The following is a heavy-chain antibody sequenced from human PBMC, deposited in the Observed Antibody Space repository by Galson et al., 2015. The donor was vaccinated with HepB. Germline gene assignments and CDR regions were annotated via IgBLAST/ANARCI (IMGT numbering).Heavy chain of an antibody. J-gene: IGHJ4*02. V-gene: IGHV3-48*03. Sequence: SLRLSCAASGFTFSSYEMNWVRQAPGKGLEWVSYISSSGSTIYYADSVKGRFTISRDNAKNSLYLQMNSLRAEDTAVYYCAREGEQWLDFDYWGQGTLVTVSS. CDR2: ISSSGSTI. CDR3: AREGEQWLDFDY. CDR1: GFTFSSYE. D-gene: IGHD6-19*01.